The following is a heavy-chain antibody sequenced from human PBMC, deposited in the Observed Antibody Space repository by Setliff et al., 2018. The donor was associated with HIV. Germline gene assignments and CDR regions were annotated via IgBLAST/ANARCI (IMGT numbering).Heavy chain of an antibody. CDR1: GGSISSGSHY. CDR2: KNSRGRT. J-gene: IGHJ3*02. CDR3: ARLTTVGAFDI. V-gene: IGHV4-61*02. D-gene: IGHD1-1*01. Sequence: TLSLTCTVSGGSISSGSHYWSWIRQSAGKGLEWIGRKNSRGRTNHNPSLKSRVTISVDTSKNQFSLKLSSVTAADTAMYYCARLTTVGAFDIWGQGTMVTVSS.